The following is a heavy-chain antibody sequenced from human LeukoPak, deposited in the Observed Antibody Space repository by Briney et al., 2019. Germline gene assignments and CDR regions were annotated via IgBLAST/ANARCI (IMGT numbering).Heavy chain of an antibody. J-gene: IGHJ4*02. CDR1: GVTFSGYS. CDR3: ARDLTGYARYFDY. D-gene: IGHD3-9*01. CDR2: ISSSSSTI. Sequence: GGSLRLSCAASGVTFSGYSMNWVRQAPGKGLEWVSYISSSSSTIYYADSVKGRFTISRDNAKNSLYLQMNSLRAEDTAVYYCARDLTGYARYFDYWGQGTLVTVSS. V-gene: IGHV3-48*01.